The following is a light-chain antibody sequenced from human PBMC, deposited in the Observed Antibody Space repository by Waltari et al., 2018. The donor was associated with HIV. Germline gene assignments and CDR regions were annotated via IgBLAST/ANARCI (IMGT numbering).Light chain of an antibody. J-gene: IGLJ1*01. V-gene: IGLV3-1*01. CDR1: KLGDKY. CDR3: QAWDSSTAFYV. Sequence: SYELTQPPSVSVSPGQTASITCSGDKLGDKYACWYQQKPGQSPVLVIYQDNKRPSGIPERFSGSSSGNTATLTISGSQAVDEADYYCQAWDSSTAFYVFGTGTKVTVL. CDR2: QDN.